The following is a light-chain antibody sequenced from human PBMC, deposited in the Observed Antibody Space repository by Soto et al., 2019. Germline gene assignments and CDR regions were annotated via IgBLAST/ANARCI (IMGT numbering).Light chain of an antibody. CDR3: SSYTSSSTLV. J-gene: IGLJ1*01. CDR1: SSEVGGYNY. CDR2: DVS. V-gene: IGLV2-14*01. Sequence: QSVLTQPASVSGSPGQSIPISCTGTSSEVGGYNYVSWYQQHPGKAPKLMIYDVSNRPSGVSNRFSGSKSGNTASLTISGLQAEDEADYYCSSYTSSSTLVFGTGTKVTVL.